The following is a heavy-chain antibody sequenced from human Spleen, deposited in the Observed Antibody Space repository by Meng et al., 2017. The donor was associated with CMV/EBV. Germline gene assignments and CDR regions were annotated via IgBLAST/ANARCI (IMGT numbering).Heavy chain of an antibody. CDR2: ISRSGDST. J-gene: IGHJ4*02. CDR3: ARDAPHDFWSGYSDY. Sequence: GGSLRLSCAASGFTFNNYAMTWVRQAPGKGLEWVSVISRSGDSTLYADSVKGRFTISRDDAKNSLYLQMNSLRAEDTAVYFCARDAPHDFWSGYSDYWGQGTLVTVSS. V-gene: IGHV3-23*01. CDR1: GFTFNNYA. D-gene: IGHD3-3*01.